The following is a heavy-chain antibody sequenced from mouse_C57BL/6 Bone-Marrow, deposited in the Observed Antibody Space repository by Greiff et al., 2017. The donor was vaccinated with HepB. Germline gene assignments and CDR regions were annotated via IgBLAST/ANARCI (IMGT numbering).Heavy chain of an antibody. V-gene: IGHV1-26*01. D-gene: IGHD1-1*01. Sequence: VQLQQSGPELVKPGASVKISCKASGYMFTDYYMNWVKQSHGKSLEWIGDINPNNGGTSYNQKFKGKATLTVDKSSSTAYMELRSLTSEDSAVYYCARFTVVATRSAMDYWGQGTSVTVSS. J-gene: IGHJ4*01. CDR2: INPNNGGT. CDR1: GYMFTDYY. CDR3: ARFTVVATRSAMDY.